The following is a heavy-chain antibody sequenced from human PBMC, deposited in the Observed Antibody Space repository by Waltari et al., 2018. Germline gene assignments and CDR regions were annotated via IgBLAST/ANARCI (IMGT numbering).Heavy chain of an antibody. D-gene: IGHD2-2*01. J-gene: IGHJ4*02. CDR3: AKDKGPAAIDY. V-gene: IGHV3-30*02. CDR2: IRYDGSNK. Sequence: QVQLVESGGGVVQPGGSLRLSCAASGFTFSSYGMHWVRQAPGKGLEGRAFIRYDGSNKYYADSVKGRFTISRDNSKNTLYLQMNSLRAEDTAVYYCAKDKGPAAIDYWGQGTLVTVSS. CDR1: GFTFSSYG.